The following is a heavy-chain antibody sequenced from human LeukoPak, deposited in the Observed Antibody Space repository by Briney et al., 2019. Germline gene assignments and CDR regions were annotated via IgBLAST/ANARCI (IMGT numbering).Heavy chain of an antibody. CDR1: GFSFTRYA. V-gene: IGHV1-18*01. Sequence: ASVKVSFKAPGFSFTRYAISWVRQAPGQGLEWMGWISTYNGDTNYAQKFQGRVTMTTDTSTSTAYMEVRSLTSDDTAVYYCARDPSNTSGRYAYFDYWGQGTLVTVSS. D-gene: IGHD6-19*01. CDR3: ARDPSNTSGRYAYFDY. J-gene: IGHJ4*02. CDR2: ISTYNGDT.